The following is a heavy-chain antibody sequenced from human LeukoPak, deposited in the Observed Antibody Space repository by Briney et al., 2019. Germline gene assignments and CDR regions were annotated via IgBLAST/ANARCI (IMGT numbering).Heavy chain of an antibody. D-gene: IGHD4-23*01. CDR2: IYYSGST. V-gene: IGHV4-39*01. CDR3: VGSPDYGGKKGPFDY. J-gene: IGHJ4*02. Sequence: PSETLSLTCTVSGGSISSSSLYWGWIRQSPGKGLEWIGGIYYSGSTYYNPSLKSRVTISVDTSKNQFSLKLSSVTAADTAVYYCVGSPDYGGKKGPFDYWGQGTLVTVSS. CDR1: GGSISSSSLY.